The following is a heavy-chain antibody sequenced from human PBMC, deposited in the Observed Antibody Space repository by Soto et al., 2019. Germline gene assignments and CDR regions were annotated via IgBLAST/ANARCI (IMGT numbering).Heavy chain of an antibody. D-gene: IGHD6-19*01. J-gene: IGHJ5*02. V-gene: IGHV4-61*01. CDR2: IYYSGST. CDR1: GGSVSSGSYY. CDR3: ARYSGWYLKRFDP. Sequence: SETLSLTCTVSGGSVSSGSYYWSWIRQPPGKGLEWIGYIYYSGSTNYNPSLKSRVTISVDTSKNQFSLKLSSVTAADTAVYYCARYSGWYLKRFDPWGQGTLVTVSS.